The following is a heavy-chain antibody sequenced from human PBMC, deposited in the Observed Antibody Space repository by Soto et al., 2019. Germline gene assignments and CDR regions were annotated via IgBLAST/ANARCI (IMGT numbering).Heavy chain of an antibody. D-gene: IGHD1-26*01. CDR1: GYTFTGYY. V-gene: IGHV1-2*02. CDR2: INPNSGGT. CDR3: ARGNDRGRRGGIIDY. Sequence: ASVKVSCKASGYTFTGYYMHWVRQAPGQGLEWMGWINPNSGGTNYAQKFQGRVTMTRDTSISTAYMELGRLRSDDTAVYYCARGNDRGRRGGIIDYWGQGTLVTVSS. J-gene: IGHJ4*02.